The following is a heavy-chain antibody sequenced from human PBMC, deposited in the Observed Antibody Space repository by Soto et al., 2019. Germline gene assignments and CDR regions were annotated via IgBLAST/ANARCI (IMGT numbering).Heavy chain of an antibody. CDR1: GFTFSSYE. CDR3: AKEGTHGYFDY. Sequence: PGGSLRLSCAASGFTFSSYEMNWVRQAPGKGLEWVSYISSSGSTIYYADSVKGRFTISRDNAKNSLYLQMNSLRAEDTAVYYCAKEGTHGYFDYWGQGTLVTVSS. CDR2: ISSSGSTI. D-gene: IGHD1-7*01. J-gene: IGHJ4*02. V-gene: IGHV3-48*03.